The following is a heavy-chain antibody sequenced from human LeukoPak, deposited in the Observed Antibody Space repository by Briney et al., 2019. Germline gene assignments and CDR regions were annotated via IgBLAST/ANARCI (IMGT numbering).Heavy chain of an antibody. D-gene: IGHD3-10*01. CDR1: GFTFSSYG. Sequence: PGGSLRLSCAASGFTFSSYGMHWVRQAPGKGLEWVAFIRYDGSNKYYADSVKGRFTISRDNSKNTLYLQMNSLRAEDTAVYYCAKDSFVKGGSGSYPDYWGQGTLVTFSS. V-gene: IGHV3-30*02. CDR2: IRYDGSNK. J-gene: IGHJ4*02. CDR3: AKDSFVKGGSGSYPDY.